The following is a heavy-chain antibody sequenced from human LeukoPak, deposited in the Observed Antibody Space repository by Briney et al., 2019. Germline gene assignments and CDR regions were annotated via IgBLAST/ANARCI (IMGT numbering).Heavy chain of an antibody. CDR2: IYYSGST. J-gene: IGHJ4*02. CDR1: GGSIRSYY. CDR3: ARDNPVAGNRGIDY. Sequence: SETLSLTCTVSGGSIRSYYWSWIRQPPGKGLEWIGYIYYSGSTNYNPSLKSRVTMSVDTSKNQFSLKLSSVTAADTAVYYCARDNPVAGNRGIDYWGQGTLVTVSS. V-gene: IGHV4-59*12. D-gene: IGHD6-19*01.